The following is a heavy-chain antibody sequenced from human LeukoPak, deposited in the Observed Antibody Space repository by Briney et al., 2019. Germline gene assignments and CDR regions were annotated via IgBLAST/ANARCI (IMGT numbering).Heavy chain of an antibody. CDR2: ISSSSSYI. J-gene: IGHJ4*02. Sequence: GGSLRLSCAASGFTFSSYSMNWVRQAPGKGVEWVSSISSSSSYIYYADSVKGRFTISRDNAKNSLYLQMNSLRAEDTAVYYCAREPGGHYYGSGSYYPSASHWGQGTLVTVSS. CDR3: AREPGGHYYGSGSYYPSASH. CDR1: GFTFSSYS. V-gene: IGHV3-21*01. D-gene: IGHD3-10*01.